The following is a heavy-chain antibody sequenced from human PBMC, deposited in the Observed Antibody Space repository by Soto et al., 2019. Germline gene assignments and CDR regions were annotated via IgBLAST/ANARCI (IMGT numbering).Heavy chain of an antibody. D-gene: IGHD3-9*01. CDR1: GYTFTSYG. CDR2: ISAYKGNT. CDR3: ARVYYDILTGYYEYYFDY. Sequence: ASVKVSCKASGYTFTSYGISWVRQAPGQGLEWMGWISAYKGNTNYAQKLQGRVTMTTDTSTSTAYMELRSLRSDDTAVYYCARVYYDILTGYYEYYFDYWGQGTLVTVSS. V-gene: IGHV1-18*01. J-gene: IGHJ4*02.